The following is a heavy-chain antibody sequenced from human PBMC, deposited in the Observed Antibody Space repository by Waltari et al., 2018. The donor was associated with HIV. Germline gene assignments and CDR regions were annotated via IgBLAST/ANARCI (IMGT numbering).Heavy chain of an antibody. D-gene: IGHD2-2*01. J-gene: IGHJ6*02. V-gene: IGHV3-23*01. Sequence: EVQLLESGGGLVQPVGSLRLSCAGSGLTFRSYAMSWVRKAPGNGRAWVSVLSAGGATTHYAASVKGRFTISRYESNNTLYLQMNSLRAEDTAVYYCAKAVRYQLLYYAMDVWGQGTTVTVSS. CDR2: LSAGGATT. CDR3: AKAVRYQLLYYAMDV. CDR1: GLTFRSYA.